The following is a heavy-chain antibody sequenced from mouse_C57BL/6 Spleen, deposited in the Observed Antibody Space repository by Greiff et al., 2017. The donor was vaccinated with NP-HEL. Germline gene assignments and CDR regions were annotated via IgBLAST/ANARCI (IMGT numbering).Heavy chain of an antibody. CDR3: ADYDYDVSFAY. CDR1: GYTFTSYG. D-gene: IGHD2-4*01. Sequence: VQLQQSGAELARPGASVKLSCKASGYTFTSYGISWVKQRTGQGLEWIGEIYPRSGNTSYNEKFKGKATLTADKSSSTAYMELRSLTSEDSAVYFCADYDYDVSFAYWGQGTLVTVSA. J-gene: IGHJ3*01. CDR2: IYPRSGNT. V-gene: IGHV1-81*01.